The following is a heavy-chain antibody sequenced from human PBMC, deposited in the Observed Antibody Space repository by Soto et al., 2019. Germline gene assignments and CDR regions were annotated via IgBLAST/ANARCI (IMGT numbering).Heavy chain of an antibody. CDR3: ARDPATAYTSSSFDY. D-gene: IGHD6-6*01. Sequence: ASVRVSCKASGYTFTTYGITWLRQAPGQGLEWMGWISAYDGNTNYAQKLQGRVSMTTDPSTNTAYMELRSLRSDDTAVYYCARDPATAYTSSSFDYWGQGTLVTVSS. CDR2: ISAYDGNT. CDR1: GYTFTTYG. J-gene: IGHJ4*02. V-gene: IGHV1-18*04.